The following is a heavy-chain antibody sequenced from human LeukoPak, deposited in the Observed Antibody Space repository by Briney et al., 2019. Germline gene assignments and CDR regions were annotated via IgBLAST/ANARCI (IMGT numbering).Heavy chain of an antibody. D-gene: IGHD6-19*01. V-gene: IGHV3-9*01. Sequence: GRSLRLSCAASGFTLDDYAMHWVRQAPGKGLEWVSGISWNSGSIGYADSVKGRFTISRDNAKNSLYLQMNSLRAEDTALYYCAKALQSSSGIDYWGQGTLVTVSS. J-gene: IGHJ4*02. CDR1: GFTLDDYA. CDR3: AKALQSSSGIDY. CDR2: ISWNSGSI.